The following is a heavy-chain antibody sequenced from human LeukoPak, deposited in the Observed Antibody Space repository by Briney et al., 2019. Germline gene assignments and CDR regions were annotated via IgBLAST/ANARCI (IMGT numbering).Heavy chain of an antibody. Sequence: GGSLRLSCAASGFTFSSYSMNWVRQAPGKGLEWVSSISSSSSYIYYADSVKGRFTISRDNAKNSLYLQMNSLRAEDTAVYYCARNDYGDYHVGDYWGQGTLVTVSS. CDR1: GFTFSSYS. V-gene: IGHV3-21*01. D-gene: IGHD4-17*01. CDR2: ISSSSSYI. J-gene: IGHJ4*02. CDR3: ARNDYGDYHVGDY.